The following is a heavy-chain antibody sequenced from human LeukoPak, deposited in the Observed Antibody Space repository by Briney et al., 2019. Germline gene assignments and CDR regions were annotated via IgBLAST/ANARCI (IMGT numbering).Heavy chain of an antibody. V-gene: IGHV1-2*02. J-gene: IGHJ5*02. CDR2: INPNSGGT. D-gene: IGHD3-10*01. Sequence: ASVKVSCKASGYTFTSYGISWVRQAPGQGLEWMGWINPNSGGTNYAQKFQGRVTMTRDTSISTAYMELSRLRSDDTAVYYCARDPLSVVRGVIISSAGYFANWFDPWGQGTLVTVSS. CDR3: ARDPLSVVRGVIISSAGYFANWFDP. CDR1: GYTFTSYG.